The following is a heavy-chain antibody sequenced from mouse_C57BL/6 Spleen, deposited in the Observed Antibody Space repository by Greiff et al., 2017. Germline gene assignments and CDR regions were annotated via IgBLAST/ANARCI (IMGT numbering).Heavy chain of an antibody. D-gene: IGHD2-4*01. Sequence: VKLQESGPELVKPGASVKISCKASGYTFTDYYINWVKQRPGQGLEWIGWIFPGSGSTYYNEKFKGKATLTVDKSSSTAYMLLSSLTSEDSAVYFCARRTMITTVGYYFDYWGQGTTLTVSS. V-gene: IGHV1-75*01. CDR1: GYTFTDYY. CDR2: IFPGSGST. CDR3: ARRTMITTVGYYFDY. J-gene: IGHJ2*01.